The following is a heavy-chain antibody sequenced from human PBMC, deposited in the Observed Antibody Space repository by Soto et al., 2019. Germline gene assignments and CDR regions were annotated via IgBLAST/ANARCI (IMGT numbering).Heavy chain of an antibody. CDR1: GYTFSNYG. J-gene: IGHJ6*02. CDR2: ISGYNGNT. D-gene: IGHD5-18*01. V-gene: IGHV1-18*01. CDR3: ARDPGFGFGYSYAFAMDV. Sequence: GALVKVSCKASGYTFSNYGISWVRQGPGQGLEWMGWISGYNGNTHYEEKVQDRIKMTTDTSTSTTYLELRSLRSDDTAVYFCARDPGFGFGYSYAFAMDVWGQGTTVTVSS.